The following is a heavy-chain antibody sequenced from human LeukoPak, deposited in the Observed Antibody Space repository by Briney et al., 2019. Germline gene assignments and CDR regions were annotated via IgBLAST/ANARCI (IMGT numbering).Heavy chain of an antibody. CDR1: GYTFTSYY. D-gene: IGHD3-3*01. J-gene: IGHJ6*02. V-gene: IGHV1-46*01. Sequence: GASVKVSCKASGYTFTSYYMHWVRQAPGQGLEWMGIINPSGGSTSYAQKFQGRVTMTRDTSTSTVYMELSSLRSEDTAVYYCAREGQGHRGFWYYYYGMDVWGQGTTVTVSS. CDR2: INPSGGST. CDR3: AREGQGHRGFWYYYYGMDV.